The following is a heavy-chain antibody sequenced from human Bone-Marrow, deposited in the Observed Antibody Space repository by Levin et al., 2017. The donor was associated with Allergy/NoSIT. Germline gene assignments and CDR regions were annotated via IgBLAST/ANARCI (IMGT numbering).Heavy chain of an antibody. CDR1: GFLFDDFG. CDR2: ISWNSDYI. D-gene: IGHD4/OR15-4a*01. CDR3: IRGSRSVPTTEFDY. V-gene: IGHV3-9*01. Sequence: PGGSLRLSCASSGFLFDDFGMHWVRQAPGKGLEWVSGISWNSDYIYYADSVKGRFTISRNNAKMSLSLQMNSLRPEDTALYYCIRGSRSVPTTEFDYWGQGTLVTVSS. J-gene: IGHJ4*02.